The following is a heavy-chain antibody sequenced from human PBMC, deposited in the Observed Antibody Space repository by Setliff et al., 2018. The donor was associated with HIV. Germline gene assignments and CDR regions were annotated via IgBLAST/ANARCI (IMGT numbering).Heavy chain of an antibody. J-gene: IGHJ4*01. D-gene: IGHD3-22*01. CDR2: ISPNSDVT. CDR1: GFTFSDYY. Sequence: GASVKVSCKASGFTFSDYYIHWVRQAPGQGLEWMGRISPNSDVTNYAQKFQGRVTMTRDTSIRTAYMEVSRLKSDDTAVYYFTRGDSSGYFEYWGHGTLVTVSS. CDR3: TRGDSSGYFEY. V-gene: IGHV1-2*06.